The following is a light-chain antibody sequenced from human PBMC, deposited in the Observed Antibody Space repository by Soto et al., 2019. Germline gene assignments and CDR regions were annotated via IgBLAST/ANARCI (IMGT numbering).Light chain of an antibody. CDR2: DAS. CDR1: QSISRF. V-gene: IGKV1-5*01. Sequence: DIQMTQSPSTLSASVGDRVTLTCRASQSISRFLDWYQQKPGKAPKLLIYDASTLESGVPLRFSGSGSGTEFTLTISSLQPDDFATYYCQQYNSYSTFGGGTKVEI. J-gene: IGKJ4*01. CDR3: QQYNSYST.